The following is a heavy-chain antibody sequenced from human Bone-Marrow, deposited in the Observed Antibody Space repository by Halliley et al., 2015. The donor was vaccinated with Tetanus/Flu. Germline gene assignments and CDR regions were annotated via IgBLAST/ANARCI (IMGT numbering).Heavy chain of an antibody. CDR3: ARDANGGGSCFYN. J-gene: IGHJ4*02. D-gene: IGHD2-15*01. Sequence: LGWVSVMYAGGGKYYGDSVKGRFIISRDNSENTVHLQMNNLGAEDSGIYFCARDANGGGSCFYNWGQGTLVTVSS. CDR2: MYAGGGK. V-gene: IGHV3-66*01.